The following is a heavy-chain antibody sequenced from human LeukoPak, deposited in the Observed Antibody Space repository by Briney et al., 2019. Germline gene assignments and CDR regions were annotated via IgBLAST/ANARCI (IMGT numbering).Heavy chain of an antibody. CDR3: ARGRFGSC. Sequence: GGSLRLSCTASGFTFSGYEMNWVRQAPGKGLEWVSYISSSGNSIYYADSVKGRFTISRDNAKNSLYLQMNSLRAEDMAVYYCARGRFGSCWGQGTLVTVAS. V-gene: IGHV3-48*03. CDR1: GFTFSGYE. D-gene: IGHD6-13*01. CDR2: ISSSGNSI. J-gene: IGHJ1*01.